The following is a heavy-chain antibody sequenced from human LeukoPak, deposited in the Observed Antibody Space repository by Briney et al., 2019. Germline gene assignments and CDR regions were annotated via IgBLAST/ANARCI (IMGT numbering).Heavy chain of an antibody. CDR1: GFAFSSYG. CDR3: AKDYNDYAGSDY. J-gene: IGHJ4*02. Sequence: GGSLRLSCAASGFAFSSYGMHWVRQAPGKGLEWVAFIRYDGSNKYYADSVKGRFTISRDNSKNTLYLQMNSLRAEDTAVYYCAKDYNDYAGSDYWGQGTLVTVSS. D-gene: IGHD5-12*01. CDR2: IRYDGSNK. V-gene: IGHV3-30*02.